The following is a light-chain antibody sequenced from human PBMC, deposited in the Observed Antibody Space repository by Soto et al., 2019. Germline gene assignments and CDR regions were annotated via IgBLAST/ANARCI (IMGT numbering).Light chain of an antibody. Sequence: QAVVTQEPSFSVSPGGTVTLTCGVSSGSVSTSYHPSWYQQTPGQAPRTLIYSTNTRSSGVPDRFSGSILGNKAALTITGAQADDESDYYCVLYMGSGISVFGGGTKLTVL. CDR3: VLYMGSGISV. CDR2: STN. V-gene: IGLV8-61*01. CDR1: SGSVSTSYH. J-gene: IGLJ2*01.